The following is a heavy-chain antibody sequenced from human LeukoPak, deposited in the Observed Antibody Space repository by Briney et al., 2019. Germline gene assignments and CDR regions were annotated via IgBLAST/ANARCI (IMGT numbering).Heavy chain of an antibody. CDR2: IKSKTDGGTT. V-gene: IGHV3-15*01. CDR3: TTAVGSSGWYSGFDY. Sequence: GGSLRLSCAASGFTFSSYSMNWVRQAPGKGLEWVGRIKSKTDGGTTDYAAPVKGRFTISRDDSKNTPYLQMNSLKTEDAAVYYCTTAVGSSGWYSGFDYWGQGTLVTVSS. D-gene: IGHD6-19*01. J-gene: IGHJ4*02. CDR1: GFTFSSYS.